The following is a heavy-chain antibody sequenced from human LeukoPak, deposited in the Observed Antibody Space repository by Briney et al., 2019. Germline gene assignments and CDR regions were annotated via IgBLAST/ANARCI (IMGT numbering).Heavy chain of an antibody. CDR1: GYTFTSYD. D-gene: IGHD3-3*01. CDR3: ARGPTINFWSGYWGGLYYYYYMVV. Sequence: ASVKVSCKASGYTFTSYDINWVRQATGQGLEWMGWMNPNSGNTGYAQKFQGRVTMTRNTSISTAYMELSSLRSEDTAVYYCARGPTINFWSGYWGGLYYYYYMVVWGKGTTVTVSS. CDR2: MNPNSGNT. V-gene: IGHV1-8*01. J-gene: IGHJ6*03.